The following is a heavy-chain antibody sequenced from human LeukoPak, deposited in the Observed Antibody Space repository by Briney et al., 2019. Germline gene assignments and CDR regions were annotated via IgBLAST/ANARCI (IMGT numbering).Heavy chain of an antibody. Sequence: GASVKVSCKASGYTFTSYGISWVRQAPGQGLEWMGWISAYNAKTNYAQMLQGRVTMTTDTSTRTAYMELRNLTSDDTAVYFCARGGVLVAATSFDIWGQGTMVTVSS. CDR1: GYTFTSYG. D-gene: IGHD2-15*01. V-gene: IGHV1-18*01. CDR2: ISAYNAKT. J-gene: IGHJ3*02. CDR3: ARGGVLVAATSFDI.